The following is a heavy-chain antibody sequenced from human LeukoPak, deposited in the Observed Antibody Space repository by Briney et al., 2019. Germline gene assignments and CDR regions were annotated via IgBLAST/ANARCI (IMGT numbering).Heavy chain of an antibody. J-gene: IGHJ3*02. D-gene: IGHD3-22*01. CDR3: ARRVGYFDAFDI. Sequence: SETLSLTCTVSGDSISDDYYTWMRQPAGKGLEWIGRIHFGGTTNYNPSLMSRVTISVDTSKNQFSLKLSSVTAADTAVYYRARRVGYFDAFDIWGQGTMVTVSS. V-gene: IGHV4-4*07. CDR1: GDSISDDY. CDR2: IHFGGTT.